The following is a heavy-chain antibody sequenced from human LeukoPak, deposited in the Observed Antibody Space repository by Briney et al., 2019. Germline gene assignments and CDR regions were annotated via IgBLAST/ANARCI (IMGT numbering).Heavy chain of an antibody. CDR2: IYYAGGT. J-gene: IGHJ6*03. CDR1: GGSISRSSCY. V-gene: IGHV4-39*01. CDR3: ARCNYYGSGGYYYYYYMDV. Sequence: PSETLSLTCTVSGGSISRSSCYWGWIRQPPGTGLEWIGNIYYAGGTHHSPSLESRVTISVDTSKNQFSLRLTSVTAADTAVYYCARCNYYGSGGYYYYYYMDVWGKGTTVTVPS. D-gene: IGHD3-10*01.